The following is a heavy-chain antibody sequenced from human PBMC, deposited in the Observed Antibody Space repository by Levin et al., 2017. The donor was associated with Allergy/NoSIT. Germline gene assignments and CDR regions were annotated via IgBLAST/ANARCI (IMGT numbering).Heavy chain of an antibody. V-gene: IGHV3-23*01. J-gene: IGHJ4*02. Sequence: GGSLRLSCAASGFTFSSYAMSWVRQAPGKGLEWVSAISASGSSTYYADSVKGRFTISRDNSKNTLYLQTNSLRVEDTAVYYCAKDLGFINEYWGQGTLVTVSS. CDR2: ISASGSST. CDR3: AKDLGFINEY. CDR1: GFTFSSYA. D-gene: IGHD3-16*02.